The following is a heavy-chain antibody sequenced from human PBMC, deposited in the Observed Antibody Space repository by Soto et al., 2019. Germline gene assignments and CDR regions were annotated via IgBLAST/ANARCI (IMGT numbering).Heavy chain of an antibody. Sequence: QVQLEESGGGVVQPGRSLRLSCEASGFTLSDFAMHWVRQAPGKGLEWVAVISHDGSKEYLADSVKGRFTISRDNSKNPLYLKMNSLRTEDTAVYDCASPVGDFDPYFDCWGQGSLVTVSS. V-gene: IGHV3-30*04. J-gene: IGHJ4*02. D-gene: IGHD4-17*01. CDR1: GFTLSDFA. CDR3: ASPVGDFDPYFDC. CDR2: ISHDGSKE.